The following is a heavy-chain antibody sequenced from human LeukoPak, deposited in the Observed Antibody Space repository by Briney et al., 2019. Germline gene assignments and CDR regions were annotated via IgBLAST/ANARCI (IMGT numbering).Heavy chain of an antibody. V-gene: IGHV4-59*12. CDR2: IYYSGST. CDR1: GGSISSYY. J-gene: IGHJ4*02. Sequence: PSETLSLTCSVSGGSISSYYWSWIRQPPGKGLEWIGYIYYSGSTNYNPSLKSRVTISVDTSKNQFSLKLSSVTAADTAVYYCARPSNRGRITMIVYDYWGQGTLVTVSS. CDR3: ARPSNRGRITMIVYDY. D-gene: IGHD3-22*01.